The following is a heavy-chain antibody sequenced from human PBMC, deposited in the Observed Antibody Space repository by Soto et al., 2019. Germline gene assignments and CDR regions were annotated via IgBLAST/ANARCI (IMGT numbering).Heavy chain of an antibody. J-gene: IGHJ6*03. D-gene: IGHD6-13*01. CDR2: ISSSGSTI. Sequence: QVQLVESGGGLVKPGGSLRLSCAASGFTFSDYYMSWIRQAPGKGLEWVSYISSSGSTIYYADSVNGRSTISRDNAKNSLYLQMNSLRAEDTAVYYCARAVAAAGYYYYYYYYMDVWGKGTTVTVSS. V-gene: IGHV3-11*01. CDR1: GFTFSDYY. CDR3: ARAVAAAGYYYYYYYYMDV.